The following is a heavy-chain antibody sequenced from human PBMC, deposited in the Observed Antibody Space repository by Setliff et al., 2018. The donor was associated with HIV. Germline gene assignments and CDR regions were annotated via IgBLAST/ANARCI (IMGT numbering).Heavy chain of an antibody. CDR2: ISGSGGST. Sequence: LGGSLRLSCAASGFILSSYVMSWVRQAPGKGLEWVSGISGSGGSTYYADSVKGRFTISRDNSKNMLYLQMNSLRAEDTAMYYCAKTQTVITVYGPFDSWGQGTPVTVSS. CDR1: GFILSSYV. V-gene: IGHV3-23*01. CDR3: AKTQTVITVYGPFDS. D-gene: IGHD4-4*01. J-gene: IGHJ4*02.